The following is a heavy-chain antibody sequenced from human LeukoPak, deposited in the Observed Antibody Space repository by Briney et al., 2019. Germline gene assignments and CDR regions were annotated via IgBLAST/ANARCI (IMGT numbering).Heavy chain of an antibody. Sequence: GASVKVSCKASGYTFTSYAMHWVRQAPGQRLEWMGWINAGNGNTKYSQKFQGRVTITRDTSASTAYMELSSLRSEDTAVYYCARHGGVVGATTYYYYGMDVWGQGTTVTVSS. CDR2: INAGNGNT. V-gene: IGHV1-3*01. D-gene: IGHD1-26*01. CDR3: ARHGGVVGATTYYYYGMDV. J-gene: IGHJ6*02. CDR1: GYTFTSYA.